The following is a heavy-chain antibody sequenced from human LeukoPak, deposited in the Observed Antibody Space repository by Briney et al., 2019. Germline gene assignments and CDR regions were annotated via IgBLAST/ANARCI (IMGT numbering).Heavy chain of an antibody. J-gene: IGHJ4*02. Sequence: GGSLRLSCAASGFTFSSYAMSWVRQAPGKGLEWVSAISGSGTSTYHADSVKGRFPISRDNSKNTLYLQMNSLRAEDTAVYYCATDLGLYYDSSGYYYYWGQGTLVTVST. CDR1: GFTFSSYA. CDR3: ATDLGLYYDSSGYYYY. V-gene: IGHV3-23*01. D-gene: IGHD3-22*01. CDR2: ISGSGTST.